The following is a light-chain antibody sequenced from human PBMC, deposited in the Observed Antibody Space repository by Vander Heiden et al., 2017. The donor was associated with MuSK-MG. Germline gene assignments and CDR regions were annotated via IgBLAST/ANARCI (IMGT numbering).Light chain of an antibody. V-gene: IGKV1-39*01. J-gene: IGKJ4*01. Sequence: DIQMSQSPSSLSASVGDRVTITCRASQIISSYLNWYQQKPGKAPNLLIYAASSLQSGVPSRFSGSGSGTDFTLTISYLQPEDFATYYCQQSDSTPLTFGGGTKVEIK. CDR2: AAS. CDR1: QIISSY. CDR3: QQSDSTPLT.